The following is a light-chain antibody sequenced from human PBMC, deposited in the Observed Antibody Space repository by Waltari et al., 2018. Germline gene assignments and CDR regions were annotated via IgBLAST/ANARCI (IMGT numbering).Light chain of an antibody. J-gene: IGKJ3*01. CDR3: QQYYSTPFT. CDR1: QSVLYSSNNKNY. Sequence: DIVMTHSPDSLAVSLGERATINCKSSQSVLYSSNNKNYLAWYQQKPGQPPKLLFYWASTRESGVPDRFSGSGSGTDFTLTISSLLAEDVAVYYCQQYYSTPFTFGPGTKVDIK. V-gene: IGKV4-1*01. CDR2: WAS.